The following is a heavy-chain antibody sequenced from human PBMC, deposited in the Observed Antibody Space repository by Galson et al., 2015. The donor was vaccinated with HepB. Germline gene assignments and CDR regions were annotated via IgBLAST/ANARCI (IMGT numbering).Heavy chain of an antibody. D-gene: IGHD2-15*01. V-gene: IGHV7-4-1*02. J-gene: IGHJ4*02. CDR3: ARLGSVAATEFDY. Sequence: SVKVSCKASGYTFTSYAMNWVRQAPGQGLEWMGWINTNTGNPTYAQGLTGRFVFSLDTSVSTAYLQISSLKAEDTALYYCARLGSVAATEFDYWGQGTLVTVSS. CDR2: INTNTGNP. CDR1: GYTFTSYA.